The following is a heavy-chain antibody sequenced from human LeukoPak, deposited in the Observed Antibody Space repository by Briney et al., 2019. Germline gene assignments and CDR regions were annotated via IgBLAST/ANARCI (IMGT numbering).Heavy chain of an antibody. Sequence: PGRSLRLSCAASGFTFSSYTIHWVRQAPGEGLEWVAVISYDGSNKYYADSVKGRFTISRDNSKNTLYLQMNSLRADDTAVYYCANAEVERMVRGVINLRRFDYWGQGTLVTVSS. V-gene: IGHV3-30-3*02. J-gene: IGHJ4*02. CDR3: ANAEVERMVRGVINLRRFDY. CDR1: GFTFSSYT. D-gene: IGHD3-10*01. CDR2: ISYDGSNK.